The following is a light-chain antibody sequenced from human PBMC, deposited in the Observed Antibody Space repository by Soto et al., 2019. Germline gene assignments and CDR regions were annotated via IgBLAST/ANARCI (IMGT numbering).Light chain of an antibody. CDR1: QGIXXX. CDR3: QQYSNYPYT. Sequence: DIQMTQSPSSLSASVGDRVTITCRASQGIXXXLAWFQQKPGKAPESLIYAASSLQSGVPXKFXXSGXXXXFXLTISSLQPEDFATYYCQQYSNYPYTFGQGTKLEIK. CDR2: AAS. J-gene: IGKJ2*01. V-gene: IGKV1-16*02.